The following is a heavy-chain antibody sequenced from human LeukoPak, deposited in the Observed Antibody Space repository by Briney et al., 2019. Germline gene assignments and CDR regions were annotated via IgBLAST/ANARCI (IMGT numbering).Heavy chain of an antibody. CDR2: ISYDGSNK. Sequence: GRSLRLSCAASGFTFSSYAMHWVRQAPGKGLEWVGVISYDGSNKYYADSVKGRFTISRDNSKNTLYLQMNSLRAEDTAVYYCASGSRTYYYDSSGYYGFDYWGQGTLVTVSS. CDR1: GFTFSSYA. D-gene: IGHD3-22*01. J-gene: IGHJ4*02. CDR3: ASGSRTYYYDSSGYYGFDY. V-gene: IGHV3-30-3*01.